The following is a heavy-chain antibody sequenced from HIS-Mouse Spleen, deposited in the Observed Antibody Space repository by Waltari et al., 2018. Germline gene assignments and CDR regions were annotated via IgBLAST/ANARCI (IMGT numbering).Heavy chain of an antibody. J-gene: IGHJ4*02. CDR2: IIPILGIA. CDR1: GGTFSSYA. D-gene: IGHD6-13*01. CDR3: ARVGSMAADY. Sequence: EVKKPGSSVKVSCKASGGTFSSYAISWVRQAPGQGLEWMRRIIPILGIANYAQKFQGRVTITADKSTSTAYMELSSLRSEDTAVYYCARVGSMAADYWGQGTLVTVSS. V-gene: IGHV1-69*04.